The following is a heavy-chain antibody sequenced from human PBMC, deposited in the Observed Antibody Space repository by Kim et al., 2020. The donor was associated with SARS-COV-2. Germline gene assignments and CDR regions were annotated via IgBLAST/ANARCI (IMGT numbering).Heavy chain of an antibody. CDR2: IYTSGST. V-gene: IGHV4-4*07. J-gene: IGHJ4*02. CDR3: AREGSSSGWYESDY. CDR1: GGSISSYY. Sequence: SETLSLTCTVSGGSISSYYWSWIRQPAGKGLEWIGRIYTSGSTNYNPSLKSRVTMSVDTSKNQFSLKLSSVTAADTAVYYCAREGSSSGWYESDYWGQGTLVTVSS. D-gene: IGHD6-19*01.